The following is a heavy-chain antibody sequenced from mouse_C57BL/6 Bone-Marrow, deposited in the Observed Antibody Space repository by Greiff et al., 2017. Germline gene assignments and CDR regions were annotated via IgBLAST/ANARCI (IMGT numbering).Heavy chain of an antibody. CDR3: ARCSGGYFDD. Sequence: EVQLVESGGDLVKPGGSLKLSCAASGFTFSSYGMSWVRQTPDKRLEWVATISSGGSYTYYPDSVKGRFTISRDNATNTLYLQMSSLKSEDTAVYYYARCSGGYFDDWGKGTTVTVSS. CDR2: ISSGGSYT. CDR1: GFTFSSYG. J-gene: IGHJ1*03. V-gene: IGHV5-6*01.